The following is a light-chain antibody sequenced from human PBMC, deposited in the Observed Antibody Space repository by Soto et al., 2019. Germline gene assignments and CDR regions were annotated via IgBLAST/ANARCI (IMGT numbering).Light chain of an antibody. V-gene: IGKV3-20*01. CDR1: QSVSSN. CDR3: QQYGSSPRT. CDR2: GAS. J-gene: IGKJ1*01. Sequence: EIVLTQSPGTLSLSPGERATLSGRASQSVSSNLAWYQQKPGQAPRLLIYGASSRATGIPDRFSGSGSGTDFTLTISRLEPEDFAVYYCQQYGSSPRTFGQGTKVDI.